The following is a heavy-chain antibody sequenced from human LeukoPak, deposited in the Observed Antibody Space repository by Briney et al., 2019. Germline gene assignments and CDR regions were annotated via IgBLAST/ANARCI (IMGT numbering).Heavy chain of an antibody. CDR1: GGTFSSYA. Sequence: SVKVSCKASGGTFSSYAISWVRQAPGQGLEWMGGIIPIFGTANYAQKFQGRVTITADKSTSTAYMELSSLRSEDTAVYYCVRGFGDKRAYYYMDVWGKGTTVTVSS. J-gene: IGHJ6*03. D-gene: IGHD3-10*01. V-gene: IGHV1-69*06. CDR3: VRGFGDKRAYYYMDV. CDR2: IIPIFGTA.